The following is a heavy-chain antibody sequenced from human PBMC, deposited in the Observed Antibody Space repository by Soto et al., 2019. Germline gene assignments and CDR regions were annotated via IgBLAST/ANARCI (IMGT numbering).Heavy chain of an antibody. V-gene: IGHV1-69*13. D-gene: IGHD3-10*01. CDR2: IIPIFGTA. J-gene: IGHJ6*02. Sequence: GASVEVSCKASGGTFSSYAISWVRQAPGQGLEWMGGIIPIFGTANYAQKFQGRVTITADESTSTAYMELSSLRSEDTAVYYCARVAPESGSGSYHTRTYYYYYYGMDVWGPGTTMTV. CDR1: GGTFSSYA. CDR3: ARVAPESGSGSYHTRTYYYYYYGMDV.